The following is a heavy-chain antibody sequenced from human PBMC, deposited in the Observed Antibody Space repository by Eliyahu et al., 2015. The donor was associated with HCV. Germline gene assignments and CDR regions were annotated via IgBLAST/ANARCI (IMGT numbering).Heavy chain of an antibody. CDR2: IWYDGSNK. D-gene: IGHD3-16*01. V-gene: IGHV3-33*01. CDR3: ARVRGGRSDAFDI. CDR1: GFTFSXYG. J-gene: IGHJ3*02. Sequence: QVQLVESGGGVVQPGRSLRLSCAASGFTFSXYGXXWVRQAPGKGLXWVAVIWYDGSNKXYADSVXGXFTISRDNSKNTLYLQMNSLRAEDTAVYYCARVRGGRSDAFDIWGQGTMVTVSS.